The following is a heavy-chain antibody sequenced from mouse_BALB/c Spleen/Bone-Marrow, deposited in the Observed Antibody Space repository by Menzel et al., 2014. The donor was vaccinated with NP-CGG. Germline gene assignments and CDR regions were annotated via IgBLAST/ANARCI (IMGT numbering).Heavy chain of an antibody. Sequence: EVQGVESGGGLVKPGGSLKLSCAASGFTFSSYAMSWVRQTPEKRLEWVATISSGGSYTYYPDSVKGRFTISRDNAKNTLYLQMSSLRSEDTAMYSCARKSYYDYDGRPWFAYGGQGTLVTVS. V-gene: IGHV5-9-3*01. CDR3: ARKSYYDYDGRPWFAY. J-gene: IGHJ3*01. CDR1: GFTFSSYA. D-gene: IGHD2-4*01. CDR2: ISSGGSYT.